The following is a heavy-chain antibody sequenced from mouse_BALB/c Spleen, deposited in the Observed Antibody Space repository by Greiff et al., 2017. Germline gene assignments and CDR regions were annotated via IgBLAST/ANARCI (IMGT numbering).Heavy chain of an antibody. Sequence: EVQLQESGPGLVKPSQSLSLTCSVTGYSITSGYYWNWIRQFPGNKLEWMGYISYDGSNNYNPSLKNRISITRDTSKNQFFLKLNSVTTEDTATYYCARNYGYPYWYFDVWGAGTTVTVSS. J-gene: IGHJ1*01. CDR1: GYSITSGYY. CDR3: ARNYGYPYWYFDV. CDR2: ISYDGSN. D-gene: IGHD1-2*01. V-gene: IGHV3-6*02.